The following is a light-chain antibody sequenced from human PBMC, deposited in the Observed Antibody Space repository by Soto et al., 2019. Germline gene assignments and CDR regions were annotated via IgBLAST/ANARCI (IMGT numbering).Light chain of an antibody. CDR2: GAS. Sequence: EIVLTHSPGTLSLSPGDRATLSFSSSQSVSNTYLAWYQQRPGQAPRLLIYGASNRATGIPDRFSGSGSGTEFILTISGLEPEDVAVYYCQQYGNSPALTFGGGTKVDIK. J-gene: IGKJ4*01. CDR1: QSVSNTY. CDR3: QQYGNSPALT. V-gene: IGKV3-20*01.